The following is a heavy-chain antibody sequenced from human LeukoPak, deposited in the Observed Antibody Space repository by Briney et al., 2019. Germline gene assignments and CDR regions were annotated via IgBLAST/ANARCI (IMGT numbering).Heavy chain of an antibody. CDR2: ISGSGGST. CDR3: AKGALGYCSGGTCYAFDY. J-gene: IGHJ4*02. D-gene: IGHD2-15*01. V-gene: IGHV3-23*01. CDR1: GFTFSSYA. Sequence: PVGSLRLSCAASGFTFSSYAMSWVRQAPGKGLEWVSAISGSGGSTYYADSVKGRFTISRDNSKNSLYLQMNSLRAEDTAVYYCAKGALGYCSGGTCYAFDYWGQGTLVTVSS.